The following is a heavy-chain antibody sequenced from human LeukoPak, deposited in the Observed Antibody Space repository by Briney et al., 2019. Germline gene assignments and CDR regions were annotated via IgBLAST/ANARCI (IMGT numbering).Heavy chain of an antibody. CDR1: GYTFTGYY. V-gene: IGHV1-2*02. D-gene: IGHD3-10*01. CDR3: ARDYSYYYGSGSSVNWFDP. Sequence: APVKVSCKASGYTFTGYYMHWVRQAPGQGLEWMGWIDPNSGGTNYAQKFQGRVTMTRDTSISTAYMELSRLRSDDTAVYYCARDYSYYYGSGSSVNWFDPWGQGTLVTVSS. CDR2: IDPNSGGT. J-gene: IGHJ5*02.